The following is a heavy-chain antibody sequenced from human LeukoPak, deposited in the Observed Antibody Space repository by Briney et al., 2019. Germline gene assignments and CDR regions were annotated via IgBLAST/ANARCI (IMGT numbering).Heavy chain of an antibody. V-gene: IGHV3-11*05. CDR1: GGSISSYY. Sequence: PSETLSLTCTVSGGSISSYYWSWIRQPPGKGLEWVSYISSSSSYTNYADSVKGRFTISRDNAKNSLYLQMNSLRAEDTAVYYCARERLYGSGSYYTFDYWGQGTLVTVSS. CDR3: ARERLYGSGSYYTFDY. CDR2: ISSSSSYT. D-gene: IGHD3-10*01. J-gene: IGHJ4*02.